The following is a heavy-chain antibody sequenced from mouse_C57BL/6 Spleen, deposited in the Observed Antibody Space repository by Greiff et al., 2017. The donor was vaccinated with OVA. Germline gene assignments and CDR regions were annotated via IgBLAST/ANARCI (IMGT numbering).Heavy chain of an antibody. CDR1: GFTFSSYT. J-gene: IGHJ3*01. Sequence: EVQGVESGGGLVKPGGSLKLPCAASGFTFSSYTMSWVRQTPEKRLEWVATISGGGGNTYYPDSVKGRFTISRDNAKNTLYLQMSSLRSDDTALYYGARHGPEAYWGQGTLVTVSA. V-gene: IGHV5-9*01. CDR2: ISGGGGNT. CDR3: ARHGPEAY.